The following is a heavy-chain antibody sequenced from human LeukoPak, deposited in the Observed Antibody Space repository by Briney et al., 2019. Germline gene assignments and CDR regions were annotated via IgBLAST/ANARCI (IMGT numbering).Heavy chain of an antibody. CDR1: GGSISSSSYY. D-gene: IGHD1-26*01. CDR3: ARTRPRTRIDFDY. Sequence: SETLSLTCTVSGGSISSSSYYWGWIRQPPGKGLEWIGSMYYSGSTYYNPSLKSRVTISVDTSKNQFSLKLSSVTAADTAVYYCARTRPRTRIDFDYWGQGTLVTVSS. V-gene: IGHV4-39*01. CDR2: MYYSGST. J-gene: IGHJ4*02.